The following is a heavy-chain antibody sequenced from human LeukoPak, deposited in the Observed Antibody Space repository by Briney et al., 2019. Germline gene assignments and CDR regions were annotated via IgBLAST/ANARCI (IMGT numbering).Heavy chain of an antibody. V-gene: IGHV3-48*04. CDR3: ARDRGQSDY. D-gene: IGHD6-25*01. Sequence: GGSLRLSCAASGFTFSSYSMTWVRQAPGKGLEWLSYIVASSSTIYYADSVKGRFTISRDNAKNSLYLQMNSLRAEDTAVYYCARDRGQSDYWGQGTLVTVSS. J-gene: IGHJ4*02. CDR1: GFTFSSYS. CDR2: IVASSSTI.